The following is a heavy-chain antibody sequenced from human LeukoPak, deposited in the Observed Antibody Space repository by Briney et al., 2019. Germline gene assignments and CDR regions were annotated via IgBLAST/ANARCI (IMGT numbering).Heavy chain of an antibody. V-gene: IGHV3-23*01. J-gene: IGHJ4*02. Sequence: PGGSLRLSCVASGFTFSSYAMSWVRQAPGKGLEWVSAISGSGGSTYYADSVKGRFTISRDNSKNTLYLQMNSLRAEDTAVYYCAKDGGRQQLSFFDYWGQGTLVTVSS. D-gene: IGHD6-13*01. CDR1: GFTFSSYA. CDR3: AKDGGRQQLSFFDY. CDR2: ISGSGGST.